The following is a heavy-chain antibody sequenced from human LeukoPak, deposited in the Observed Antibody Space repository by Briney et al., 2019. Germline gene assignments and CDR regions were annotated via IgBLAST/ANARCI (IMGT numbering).Heavy chain of an antibody. D-gene: IGHD2-15*01. V-gene: IGHV4-59*01. CDR1: GGSISSYY. Sequence: SETLSLTCTVSGGSISSYYWSWIRQPPGKGLEWIGYIYYSGSTNYNPSLKSRVTISVDTSKNQLSLKLSSVTAADTAVYYCAASIAAGDAFDIWGQGTMVTVSS. CDR3: AASIAAGDAFDI. CDR2: IYYSGST. J-gene: IGHJ3*02.